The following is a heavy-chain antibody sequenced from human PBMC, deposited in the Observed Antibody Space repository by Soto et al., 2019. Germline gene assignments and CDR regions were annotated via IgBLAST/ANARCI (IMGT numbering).Heavy chain of an antibody. CDR1: GGSISSYY. Sequence: QVQLQESGPGLVKPSETLSLTCTVSGGSISSYYWSWIRQPPGKGLEWIGYIYYSGSTNYNPSLKRRVTISVDTSKNQFSLKLSSVTAADTAVYYCAREREISVYLDPSGWFDPWGQGTLVTVSS. CDR2: IYYSGST. V-gene: IGHV4-59*01. J-gene: IGHJ5*02. CDR3: AREREISVYLDPSGWFDP. D-gene: IGHD1-26*01.